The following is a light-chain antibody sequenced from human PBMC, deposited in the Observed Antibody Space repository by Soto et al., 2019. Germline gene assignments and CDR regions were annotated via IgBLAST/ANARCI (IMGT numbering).Light chain of an antibody. J-gene: IGKJ4*01. CDR2: DTS. CDR1: HSVGSGY. Sequence: IVLTHSPGTLSLSPGERATLSFSSSHSVGSGYLAWYQQTPGQAPRLLIYDTSSRATGIPDRFSGSGSGTDFTLTISRLEPEDFAVYYCQQYGSSVGGTFGGGTKVDIK. V-gene: IGKV3-20*01. CDR3: QQYGSSVGGT.